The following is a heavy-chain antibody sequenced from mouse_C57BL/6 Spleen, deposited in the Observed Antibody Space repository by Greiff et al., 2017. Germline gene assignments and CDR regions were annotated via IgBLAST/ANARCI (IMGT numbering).Heavy chain of an antibody. J-gene: IGHJ4*01. D-gene: IGHD4-1*01. CDR3: ARYAPLELGREAMDY. V-gene: IGHV7-3*01. CDR2: IRNKANGYTT. Sequence: EVQGVESGGGLVQPGGSLSLSCAASGFTFTDYYMSWVRQPPGKALEWLGFIRNKANGYTTEYSASVKGRFTISSDNSQSILYLQKHALRAEDSATYDWARYAPLELGREAMDYWGQGTSVTVSS. CDR1: GFTFTDYY.